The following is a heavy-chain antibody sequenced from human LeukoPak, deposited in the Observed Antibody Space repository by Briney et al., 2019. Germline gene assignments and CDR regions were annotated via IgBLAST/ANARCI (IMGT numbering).Heavy chain of an antibody. V-gene: IGHV3-11*04. CDR2: ISNGGNTI. Sequence: SGGSLRLSCAASGFTFSDYYMSWIRQAPGKGLEWLSYISNGGNTIYYADPVKGRFTISRDNAKNSLYLEMNSLRAEDTAVYYCARVYDSSGNYGFDLWGQGTMVTVSS. CDR3: ARVYDSSGNYGFDL. D-gene: IGHD3-22*01. J-gene: IGHJ3*01. CDR1: GFTFSDYY.